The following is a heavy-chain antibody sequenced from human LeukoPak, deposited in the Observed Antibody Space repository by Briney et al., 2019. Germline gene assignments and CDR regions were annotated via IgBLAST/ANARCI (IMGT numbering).Heavy chain of an antibody. V-gene: IGHV3-48*01. Sequence: GGSLRLSCVTSGFPFSTYSMNWVRQAPGKGLEWLSYITSTSDTIYYADSVKGRFTISRDNAKNSLYLQMNSLRAEDTAVYYCASFPWDLRPTWGQGTLVTVSS. J-gene: IGHJ4*02. CDR1: GFPFSTYS. D-gene: IGHD1-26*01. CDR3: ASFPWDLRPT. CDR2: ITSTSDTI.